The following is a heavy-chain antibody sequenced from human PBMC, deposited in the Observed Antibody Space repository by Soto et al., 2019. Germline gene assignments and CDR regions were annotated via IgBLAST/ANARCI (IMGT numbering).Heavy chain of an antibody. J-gene: IGHJ5*02. CDR3: ESYDSSGDFDP. V-gene: IGHV1-69*13. Sequence: SVKVSCKASGGTFSSYAISWVRQAPGQGLEWMGGIIPIFGTANYAQKFQGRVTITADESTSTAYMELSSLRSEDTAVYYCESYDSSGDFDPWGQGTLVTVSS. CDR1: GGTFSSYA. D-gene: IGHD3-22*01. CDR2: IIPIFGTA.